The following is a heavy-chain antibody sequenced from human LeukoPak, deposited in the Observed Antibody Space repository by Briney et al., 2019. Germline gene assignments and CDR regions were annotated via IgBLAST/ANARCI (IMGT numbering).Heavy chain of an antibody. V-gene: IGHV3-23*01. CDR2: ISGSGGST. J-gene: IGHJ3*02. Sequence: PGGSLLLSCAASGFTFSSYAMSWAHQAPGKGLEWVSAISGSGGSTYYADSVKGRFTISRDNSKNTLYLQMNSLRAEDTAVYYCAKRDNAFDIWGQGTMVTVSS. CDR1: GFTFSSYA. CDR3: AKRDNAFDI.